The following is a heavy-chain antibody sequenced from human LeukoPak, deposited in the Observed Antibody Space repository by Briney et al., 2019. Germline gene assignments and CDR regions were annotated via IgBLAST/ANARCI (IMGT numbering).Heavy chain of an antibody. V-gene: IGHV3-11*06. CDR3: ARDHRPYSSSPRWFDP. D-gene: IGHD6-13*01. Sequence: GGSLRLSCAASGLTFSDYYMGWIRQAPGKGLEWVSYISSSSSYTNYADSVKGRFTISRDNAKNSLYLQMNSLRAEDTAVYYCARDHRPYSSSPRWFDPWGQGTLVTVSS. CDR2: ISSSSSYT. J-gene: IGHJ5*02. CDR1: GLTFSDYY.